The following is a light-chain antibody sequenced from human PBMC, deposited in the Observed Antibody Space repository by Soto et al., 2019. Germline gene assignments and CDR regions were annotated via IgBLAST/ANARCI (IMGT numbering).Light chain of an antibody. CDR2: LNNDGSH. V-gene: IGLV4-69*01. Sequence: QLVLTQSPSASASLGASVKLTCTLSSGHSSYAIAWHQKQPGKGPRYLMDLNNDGSHTKGDGIPDRFSGSSSGADRYLIISSLQSEGEADYYCQSWGTGFQFFGGGTKLTVL. J-gene: IGLJ2*01. CDR3: QSWGTGFQF. CDR1: SGHSSYA.